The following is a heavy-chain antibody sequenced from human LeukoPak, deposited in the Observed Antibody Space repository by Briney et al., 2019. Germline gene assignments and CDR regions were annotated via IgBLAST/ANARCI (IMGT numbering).Heavy chain of an antibody. CDR1: GGSISGSNYY. CDR2: IYTSGST. V-gene: IGHV4-39*07. Sequence: SETLSLTCTVSGGSISGSNYYWGWIRQPPGKGLEWIGRIYTSGSTTYNPSLKSRVTISGDTSENQFSLRLSSVTAADTAVYYCARASYSYDISGWVPFDYWGQGTLVTVSS. D-gene: IGHD3-22*01. CDR3: ARASYSYDISGWVPFDY. J-gene: IGHJ4*02.